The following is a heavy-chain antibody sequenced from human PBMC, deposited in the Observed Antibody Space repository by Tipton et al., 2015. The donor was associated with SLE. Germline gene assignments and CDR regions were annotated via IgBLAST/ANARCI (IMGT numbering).Heavy chain of an antibody. CDR2: IYSGGST. CDR1: GFTVSSNY. Sequence: SLRLSCAASGFTVSSNYMSWVRQAPGKGLEWVSVIYSGGSTYYADSVKGRFTISRDNSKNTLYLQMNSLRAEDTAVYYCARAVIVGAPTGYYYYGMDVWGQGTTVTVSS. D-gene: IGHD1-26*01. V-gene: IGHV3-53*05. J-gene: IGHJ6*02. CDR3: ARAVIVGAPTGYYYYGMDV.